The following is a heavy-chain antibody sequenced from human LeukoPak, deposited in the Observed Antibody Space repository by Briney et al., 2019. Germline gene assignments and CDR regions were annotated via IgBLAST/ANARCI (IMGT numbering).Heavy chain of an antibody. J-gene: IGHJ5*02. CDR3: AKHIAVAGRNWFDP. CDR1: GFTFSSYS. V-gene: IGHV3-48*01. Sequence: GGSLRLSCAASGFTFSSYSMNWVRQAPGKGLEWVSYISSSSSTTYYADSVKGRFTISRDNSKNTLYLQMNSLRAEDTAVYYCAKHIAVAGRNWFDPWGQGTLVTVSS. CDR2: ISSSSSTT. D-gene: IGHD6-19*01.